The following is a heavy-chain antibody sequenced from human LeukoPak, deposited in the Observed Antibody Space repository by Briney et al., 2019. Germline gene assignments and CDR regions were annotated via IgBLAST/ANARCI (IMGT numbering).Heavy chain of an antibody. J-gene: IGHJ4*02. CDR2: ISAYNGNT. D-gene: IGHD3-10*02. CDR1: GYTFTSYG. CDR3: ARDLRGDYVFDY. V-gene: IGHV1-18*01. Sequence: ASVKVSCRASGYTFTSYGISWVRQAPGQGLEWMGWISAYNGNTNYAQKLQGRVTMTTDTSTSTAYMELRSLRSDDTAVYYCARDLRGDYVFDYWGQGTLVTVSS.